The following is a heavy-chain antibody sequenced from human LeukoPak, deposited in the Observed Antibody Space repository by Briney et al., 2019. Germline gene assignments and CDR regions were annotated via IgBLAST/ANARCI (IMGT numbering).Heavy chain of an antibody. D-gene: IGHD1-20*01. CDR2: INHSGST. CDR1: GGSFSGYY. J-gene: IGHJ4*02. Sequence: SETLSLTCAVYGGSFSGYYWSWIRQPPGKGLEWIGEINHSGSTNYNPSLKSRVTISVDTSKNQFSLKLSSVTAADTAVYYCARRTRRYNWKLDYWGQGTLVTVSS. CDR3: ARRTRRYNWKLDY. V-gene: IGHV4-34*01.